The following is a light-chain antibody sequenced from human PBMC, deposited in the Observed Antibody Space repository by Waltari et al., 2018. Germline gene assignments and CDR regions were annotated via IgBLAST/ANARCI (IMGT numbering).Light chain of an antibody. Sequence: QSALTQPRPVSGSTGQSVPISCTGTSSDVGGYNYLPWYQQHPGKAPKLMIYDVSRRPSGVPDRFSGSKSGNTASLTISGLQAEDEADYYCCSYGGTYSWVFGGGTKLTVL. CDR1: SSDVGGYNY. V-gene: IGLV2-11*01. CDR2: DVS. J-gene: IGLJ3*02. CDR3: CSYGGTYSWV.